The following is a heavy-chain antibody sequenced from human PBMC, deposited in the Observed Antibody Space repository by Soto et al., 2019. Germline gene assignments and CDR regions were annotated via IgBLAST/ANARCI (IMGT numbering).Heavy chain of an antibody. CDR1: GGSISSYY. V-gene: IGHV4-59*08. CDR2: IYYSGST. J-gene: IGHJ5*02. Sequence: QVQLQESGPGLVKPSETLSLTCTVSGGSISSYYWSWIRQPPGKGLEWIGYIYYSGSTNYNPSLKSRVTISVDTSKNQFSLKLSSVTAADTAVYYGARQFRGRVWLDPWGQGTLVTVSS. CDR3: ARQFRGRVWLDP.